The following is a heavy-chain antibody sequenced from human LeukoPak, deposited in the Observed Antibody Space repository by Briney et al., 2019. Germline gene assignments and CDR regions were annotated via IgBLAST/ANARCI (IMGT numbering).Heavy chain of an antibody. D-gene: IGHD2-2*01. CDR3: ARVLMSVPAGYYGMDV. CDR1: GGSFSGYY. J-gene: IGHJ6*02. Sequence: SETLSLTCAVYGGSFSGYYWSWIRQPPGKGLEWIGESNHSGSTNYNPSLKSRVTISVDTSKNQFSLKLSSVTAADTAVYYCARVLMSVPAGYYGMDVWGQGTTVTVSS. V-gene: IGHV4-34*01. CDR2: SNHSGST.